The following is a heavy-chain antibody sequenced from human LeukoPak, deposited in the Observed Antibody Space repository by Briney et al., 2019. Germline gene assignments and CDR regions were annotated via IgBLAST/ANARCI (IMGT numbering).Heavy chain of an antibody. CDR2: IWNDGSNK. Sequence: PGRSLRLSCAPSGFTFSSYVMHWVRQAPGKGLEWVAVIWNDGSNKYFADSVKGRFTISRDSSKNTLYLQMNSPRAEDTAVYYCASATGDNDAFDIWGQGTMVTVSS. V-gene: IGHV3-33*01. J-gene: IGHJ3*02. CDR1: GFTFSSYV. CDR3: ASATGDNDAFDI. D-gene: IGHD7-27*01.